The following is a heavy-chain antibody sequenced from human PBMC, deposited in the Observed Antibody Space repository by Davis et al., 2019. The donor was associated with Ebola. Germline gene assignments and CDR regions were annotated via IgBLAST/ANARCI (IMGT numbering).Heavy chain of an antibody. CDR3: ARGGSCDY. CDR2: INTNTGIS. D-gene: IGHD3-10*01. J-gene: IGHJ4*02. V-gene: IGHV7-4-1*02. Sequence: AASVKVSCKASGYTLTDYSINWVRQAPGQGLQWMGWINTNTGISTYAQAFTGRFVFSLNTSANTAYLEISNLKVEDTAVYYCARGGSCDYWGQGTLVTVSS. CDR1: GYTLTDYS.